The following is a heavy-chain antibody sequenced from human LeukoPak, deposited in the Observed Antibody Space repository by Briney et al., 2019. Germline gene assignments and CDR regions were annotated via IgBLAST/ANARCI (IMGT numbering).Heavy chain of an antibody. CDR3: ARDLGDTSYIDY. V-gene: IGHV4-39*07. CDR1: GGSISGSSYF. J-gene: IGHJ4*02. D-gene: IGHD3-10*01. Sequence: SETLSLTCTVSGGSISGSSYFWGWIRQPPGKGLEWIGSIYYSGSTYYNPSLKSRVTISVDTSKNQFSLKLNSVTAVDTAVYYCARDLGDTSYIDYWGQGTLVTVSS. CDR2: IYYSGST.